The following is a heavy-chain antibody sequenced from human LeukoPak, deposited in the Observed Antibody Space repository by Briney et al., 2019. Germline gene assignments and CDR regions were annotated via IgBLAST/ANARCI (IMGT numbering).Heavy chain of an antibody. CDR2: IKQDGSEK. CDR1: GFTFSSYW. V-gene: IGHV3-7*01. D-gene: IGHD6-6*01. CDR3: ARDGAALGIDY. J-gene: IGHJ4*02. Sequence: GGSLRLSCAVSGFTFSSYWMTWVRQAPGKGLEWVANIKQDGSEKYYVDSMKGRFTISRDNAKNSLYLQMNSLRAEDTAVYYCARDGAALGIDYWGQGTLVTVSS.